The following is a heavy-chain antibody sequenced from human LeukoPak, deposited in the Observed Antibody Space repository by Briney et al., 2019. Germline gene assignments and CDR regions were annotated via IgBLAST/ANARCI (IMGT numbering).Heavy chain of an antibody. CDR2: INHSGST. CDR3: ARAYDILTGYYYSRSPSFDY. D-gene: IGHD3-9*01. V-gene: IGHV4-34*01. CDR1: GGSFSVYY. Sequence: SETLSLTCAVYGGSFSVYYWSWIRQPPGKGLEWIGEINHSGSTNYNPSLKSRVTISVDTSKNQFSLKLSSVTAADTAVYYCARAYDILTGYYYSRSPSFDYWGQGTLVTVSS. J-gene: IGHJ4*02.